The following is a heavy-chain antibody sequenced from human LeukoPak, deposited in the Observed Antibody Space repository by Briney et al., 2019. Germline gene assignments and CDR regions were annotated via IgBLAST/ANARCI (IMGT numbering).Heavy chain of an antibody. CDR2: INPNSGGT. CDR1: GYTFTGYY. J-gene: IGHJ4*02. Sequence: ASVKVSCKASGYTFTGYYMHWVRQVTGQGLEWMGWINPNSGGTNYAQKFQGRVTMTRDTSISTAYMELSRLRSDDTAVYYCARDHYTGYSYGFDYWGQGTLVTVSS. CDR3: ARDHYTGYSYGFDY. V-gene: IGHV1-2*02. D-gene: IGHD5-18*01.